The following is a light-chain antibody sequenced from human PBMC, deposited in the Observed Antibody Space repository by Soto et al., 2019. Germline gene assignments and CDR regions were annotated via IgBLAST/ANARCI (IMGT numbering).Light chain of an antibody. CDR1: QSISSW. J-gene: IGKJ1*01. Sequence: DIQMTQSPSTLSASVGDRVTITCRASQSISSWLAWYQQQPGKAPKLLIYKASSLESGVPSRFSGSGSGTEFTLTISSLQPDDFATYYCQQYNSYWWTFGQGPKVEIK. CDR3: QQYNSYWWT. CDR2: KAS. V-gene: IGKV1-5*03.